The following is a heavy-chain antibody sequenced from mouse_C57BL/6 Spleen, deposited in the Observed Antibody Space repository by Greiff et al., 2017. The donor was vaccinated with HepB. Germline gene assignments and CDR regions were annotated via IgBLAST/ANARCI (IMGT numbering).Heavy chain of an antibody. D-gene: IGHD2-4*01. CDR1: GFTFSSYA. CDR2: ISSGGDYI. V-gene: IGHV5-9-1*02. CDR3: TRGAMITTGEYYFDY. Sequence: EVKVVESGEGLVKPGGSLKLSCAASGFTFSSYAMSWVRQTPEKRLEWVAYISSGGDYIYYADTVKGRFTISRDNARNTLYLQMSSLKSEDTAMYYCTRGAMITTGEYYFDYWGQGTTLTVSS. J-gene: IGHJ2*01.